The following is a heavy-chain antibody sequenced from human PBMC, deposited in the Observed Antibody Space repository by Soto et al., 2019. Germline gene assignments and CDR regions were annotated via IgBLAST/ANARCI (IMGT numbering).Heavy chain of an antibody. CDR2: FHYGGST. CDR1: GDSITTPTYY. V-gene: IGHV4-39*01. Sequence: QLQLQESGPGLVKPSETLSLTCIVAGDSITTPTYYWGWIRQPPGRGLEWIGSFHYGGSTSYNPSLKSRVTIFVDTSKNQFSLIVSYVTAADTAVYYCAKYTSGTMRDYWGQGTLVTVSS. D-gene: IGHD5-18*01. CDR3: AKYTSGTMRDY. J-gene: IGHJ4*02.